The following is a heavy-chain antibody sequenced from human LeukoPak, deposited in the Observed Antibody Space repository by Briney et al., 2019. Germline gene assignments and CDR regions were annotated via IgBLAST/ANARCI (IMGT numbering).Heavy chain of an antibody. D-gene: IGHD3-3*01. J-gene: IGHJ3*02. CDR2: IYGGGKT. CDR3: ARELTTSRFAFDI. Sequence: GGSLRLSCAASGFIVSSNYINWVRQAPGKGLEWVSIIYGGGKTYYADSVKGRFTISRDNSKNTLYLQMNSLRAEDTAIYYCARELTTSRFAFDIWGQGTMVTVSS. V-gene: IGHV3-53*01. CDR1: GFIVSSNY.